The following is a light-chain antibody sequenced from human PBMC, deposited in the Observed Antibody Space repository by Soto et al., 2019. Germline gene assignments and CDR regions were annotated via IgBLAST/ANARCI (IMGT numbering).Light chain of an antibody. Sequence: EIRVTQSPCTLSLSTWYRATLSCRGGQSVRGTYLAWYQQKPGQAPRLLISDASNRATGIPARFSGSGSGTDFTLTISSLEPEDFAVYYCQQRSNWPPITFGQGTRLEIK. CDR2: DAS. J-gene: IGKJ5*01. CDR1: QSVRGTY. V-gene: IGKV3-11*01. CDR3: QQRSNWPPIT.